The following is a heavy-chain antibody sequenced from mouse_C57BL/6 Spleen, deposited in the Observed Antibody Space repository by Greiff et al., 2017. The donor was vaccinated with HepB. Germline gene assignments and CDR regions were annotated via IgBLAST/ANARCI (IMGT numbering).Heavy chain of an antibody. CDR1: GFTFSDYG. J-gene: IGHJ4*01. CDR2: ISSGSSTI. Sequence: EVQRVESGGGLVKPGGSLKLSCAASGFTFSDYGMHWVRQAPEKGLEWVAYISSGSSTIYYADTVKGRCTISRDNAKNTLFLQMTSLRSEDTAMYYCAITTVVAQAMDYWGQGTSVTVSS. V-gene: IGHV5-17*01. CDR3: AITTVVAQAMDY. D-gene: IGHD1-1*01.